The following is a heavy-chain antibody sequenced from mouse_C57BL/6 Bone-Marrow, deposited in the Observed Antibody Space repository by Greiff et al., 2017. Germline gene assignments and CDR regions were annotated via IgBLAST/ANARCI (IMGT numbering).Heavy chain of an antibody. Sequence: VKLQESGAELVKPGASVKMSCKASGYTFTTYPIEWMKQNHGKSLEWIGNFHPYNDDTKYNEKFKGKATLTVEKSSSTVYLELSRLTSDDSAVYYCARAYYSNYLFAYWGQGTLVTVSA. CDR2: FHPYNDDT. CDR1: GYTFTTYP. V-gene: IGHV1-47*01. CDR3: ARAYYSNYLFAY. J-gene: IGHJ3*01. D-gene: IGHD2-5*01.